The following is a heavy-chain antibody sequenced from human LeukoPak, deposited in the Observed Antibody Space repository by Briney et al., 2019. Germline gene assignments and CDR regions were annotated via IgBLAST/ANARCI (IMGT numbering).Heavy chain of an antibody. V-gene: IGHV4-59*01. J-gene: IGHJ3*02. Sequence: NASETLSLTCTVSGGSISSYYWSWIRQPPGKGLEWIGYIYYSGSTNYNPSLKSRVTISVDTSKNQFSLKLSSVTAADTAVYYCESDYGGNDDAFDIWGQGTMVTVSS. CDR2: IYYSGST. D-gene: IGHD4-23*01. CDR3: ESDYGGNDDAFDI. CDR1: GGSISSYY.